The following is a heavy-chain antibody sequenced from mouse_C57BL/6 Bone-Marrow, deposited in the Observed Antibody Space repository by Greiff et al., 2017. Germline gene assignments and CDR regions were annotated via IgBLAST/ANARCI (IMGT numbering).Heavy chain of an antibody. CDR2: IRNKANNHAT. CDR3: TRGGRGWYFDV. CDR1: GFTFSDAW. V-gene: IGHV6-6*01. D-gene: IGHD3-3*01. Sequence: EVKLVESGGGLVQPGGSMKLSCAASGFTFSDAWMDWVRQSPEKGLEWVAEIRNKANNHATYYAESVKGRFTISSDDSKSRVYMQMTSLRAEDTGFYYGTRGGRGWYFDVWGTGTTVTASS. J-gene: IGHJ1*03.